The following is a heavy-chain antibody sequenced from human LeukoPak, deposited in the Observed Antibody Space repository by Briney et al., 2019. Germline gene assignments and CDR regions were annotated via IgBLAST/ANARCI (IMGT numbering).Heavy chain of an antibody. Sequence: SVKVSCTASGVTFSSYAISWVRQAPGQGLEWMGGIIPIFGTANYAQKFQGRVTITADESTSTAYMELSSLRSEDTAVYYCARDGSRYSNPNYFDYWGQGTLVTVSS. CDR3: ARDGSRYSNPNYFDY. CDR1: GVTFSSYA. CDR2: IIPIFGTA. D-gene: IGHD6-13*01. V-gene: IGHV1-69*13. J-gene: IGHJ4*02.